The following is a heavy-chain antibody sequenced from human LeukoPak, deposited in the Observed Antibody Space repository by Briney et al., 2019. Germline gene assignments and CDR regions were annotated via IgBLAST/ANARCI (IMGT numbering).Heavy chain of an antibody. J-gene: IGHJ3*02. V-gene: IGHV4-59*12. D-gene: IGHD1-26*01. CDR2: IHYSGHT. CDR3: ARVRRAPFGYSGSYNDAFDI. CDR1: GGSFSGYY. Sequence: PSETLSLTCAVYGGSFSGYYWSWIRQPPGKGLEWIAYIHYSGHTNYNPSLKSRVTISVDTSKNQFSLKLSSVTAADTAVYYCARVRRAPFGYSGSYNDAFDIWGQGTMVTVSS.